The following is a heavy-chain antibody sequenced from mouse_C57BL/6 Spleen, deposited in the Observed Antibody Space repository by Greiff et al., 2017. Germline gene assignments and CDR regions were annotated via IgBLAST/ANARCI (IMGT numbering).Heavy chain of an antibody. J-gene: IGHJ3*01. V-gene: IGHV1-82*01. CDR1: GYAFSSSW. CDR2: IYPGVGDT. Sequence: QVQLQQSGPELVKPGASVKISCKASGYAFSSSWMNWVKQRPGKGLEWIGRIYPGVGDTNYNGKFKGKATLTADKSSSTAYMQLSSLTSEDSAVYFCARGTLGLAYWGQGTLVTVSA. CDR3: ARGTLGLAY. D-gene: IGHD4-1*01.